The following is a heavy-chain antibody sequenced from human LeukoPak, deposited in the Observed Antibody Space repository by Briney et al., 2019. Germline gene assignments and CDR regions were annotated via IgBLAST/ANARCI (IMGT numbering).Heavy chain of an antibody. CDR3: VGEEYGTGSYYKSSD. J-gene: IGHJ4*02. V-gene: IGHV4-39*01. CDR1: DGSISSSSFY. D-gene: IGHD3-10*01. CDR2: MYYTGSYTGTT. Sequence: SETLSLTCIVSDGSISSSSFYWGWIRQPPGKGREWIGSMYYTGSYTGTTYYNPSLESRVTVSVDTSKNLCSLKLTSVTAADTAVYYCVGEEYGTGSYYKSSDWGQGTLVTVSS.